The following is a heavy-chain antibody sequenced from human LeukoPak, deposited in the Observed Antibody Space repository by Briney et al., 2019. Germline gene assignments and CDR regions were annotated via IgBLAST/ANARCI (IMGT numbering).Heavy chain of an antibody. J-gene: IGHJ4*02. CDR2: IKKDGSEK. Sequence: GGSLRLSCAASGFTFSKYWLSWVRQAPGKWLEWVANIKKDGSEKYYVDSVKGRFTISRDNAKNSLYLQMNSLRAGDTAVYYCARDVDVAMYDYWGQGTLVTVSS. V-gene: IGHV3-7*01. D-gene: IGHD5-18*01. CDR1: GFTFSKYW. CDR3: ARDVDVAMYDY.